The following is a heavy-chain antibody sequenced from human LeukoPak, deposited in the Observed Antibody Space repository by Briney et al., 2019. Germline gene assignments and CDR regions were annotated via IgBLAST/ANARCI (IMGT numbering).Heavy chain of an antibody. Sequence: GGSLRLSCAASGFTFSSYSMNWVRQAPGKGLEWVSSISSSSSYIYYADSVKGRFTISRDNAKNSLYLQMNSLRAEDTAVYYCAGVSTGTSGAFDIWGQGTMVTVSS. V-gene: IGHV3-21*01. J-gene: IGHJ3*02. CDR3: AGVSTGTSGAFDI. CDR2: ISSSSSYI. D-gene: IGHD1-14*01. CDR1: GFTFSSYS.